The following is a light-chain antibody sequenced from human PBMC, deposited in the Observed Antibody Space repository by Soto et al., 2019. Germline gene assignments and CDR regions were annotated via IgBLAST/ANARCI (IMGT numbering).Light chain of an antibody. CDR1: QEISNY. J-gene: IGKJ1*01. CDR2: DAS. V-gene: IGKV1-33*01. CDR3: HQYDNIPRT. Sequence: DIQMTQSPSSLSASVGDRVTITCQASQEISNYLNWYQQKAGKAPKLLIYDASHLETGVPSRFSGSGSGTDFTFTISSLQPEDIATYYCHQYDNIPRTFGQGTKVELK.